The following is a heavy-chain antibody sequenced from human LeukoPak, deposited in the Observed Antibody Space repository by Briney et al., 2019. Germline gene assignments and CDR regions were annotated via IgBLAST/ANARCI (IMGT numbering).Heavy chain of an antibody. D-gene: IGHD3-3*01. CDR2: ISWNSGSI. Sequence: SLRLSCAASGFTFDDYAMHWARQAPGKGLEWVSGISWNSGSIGYADSVKGRFTLSRDNAKNTLYLQMSSLRAEDTALYYCARDFDFWSAIWGQGTLVTVSS. J-gene: IGHJ4*02. CDR1: GFTFDDYA. CDR3: ARDFDFWSAI. V-gene: IGHV3-9*01.